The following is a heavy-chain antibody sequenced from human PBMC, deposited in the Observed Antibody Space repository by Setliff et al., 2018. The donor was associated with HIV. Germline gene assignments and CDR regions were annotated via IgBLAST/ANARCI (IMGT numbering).Heavy chain of an antibody. J-gene: IGHJ4*02. Sequence: GSLRLSCAASGFIFNNYAMSWVRQAPGKGLEWVSVISGSGGSTYVADSVKGRFTISRDNSENTLYLQMNSLRADDTAVYYCAKLNGGYDSSGYFPDYWGQGTLVTVSS. D-gene: IGHD3-22*01. V-gene: IGHV3-23*01. CDR1: GFIFNNYA. CDR2: ISGSGGST. CDR3: AKLNGGYDSSGYFPDY.